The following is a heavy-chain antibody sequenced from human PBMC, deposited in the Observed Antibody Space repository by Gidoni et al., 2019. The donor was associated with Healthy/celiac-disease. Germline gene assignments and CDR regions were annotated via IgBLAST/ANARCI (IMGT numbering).Heavy chain of an antibody. CDR3: ARDRREHDYGDY. Sequence: QVQLVESGGGVVQPGRSLRLSCAASGFTFSSYAMHWVRQAPGKGLEWVAVISYDGSNKYYADSVKGRFTISRDNSKNTLYLQMNSLRAEDTAVYYCARDRREHDYGDYWGQGTLVTVSS. J-gene: IGHJ4*02. CDR1: GFTFSSYA. CDR2: ISYDGSNK. V-gene: IGHV3-30-3*01. D-gene: IGHD1-1*01.